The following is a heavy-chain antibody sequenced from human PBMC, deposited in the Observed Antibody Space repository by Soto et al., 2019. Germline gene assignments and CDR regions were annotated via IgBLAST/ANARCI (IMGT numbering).Heavy chain of an antibody. Sequence: EVQLVESGGGLVQPGGSLRLSCAASGFTFSTYWMHWVRQAPGKGLVWVSRIKSDGSITSYVDSVKGRFTISRDNATSTRYLLMNSLRADDTAVYYCTTDLNEYSSGRGDYWGQGILVTVSS. J-gene: IGHJ4*02. CDR2: IKSDGSIT. V-gene: IGHV3-74*01. CDR1: GFTFSTYW. CDR3: TTDLNEYSSGRGDY. D-gene: IGHD6-19*01.